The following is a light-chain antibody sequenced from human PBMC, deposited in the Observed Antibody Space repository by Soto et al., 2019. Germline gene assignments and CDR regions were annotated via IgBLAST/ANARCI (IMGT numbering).Light chain of an antibody. CDR1: SSDVGGYNY. V-gene: IGLV2-14*01. CDR3: SSYTSSSTRV. J-gene: IGLJ1*01. Sequence: ALTQPASVSGSPGQSITISCTGTSSDVGGYNYVSWYQQHPGKAPKLMIYDVSNRPSGVSNRFSGSKSANTASLTISGLQAEDEADYYCSSYTSSSTRVFGTGTKVTVL. CDR2: DVS.